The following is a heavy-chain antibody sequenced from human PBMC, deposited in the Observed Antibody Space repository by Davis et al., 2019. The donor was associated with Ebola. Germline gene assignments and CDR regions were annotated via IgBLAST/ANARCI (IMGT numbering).Heavy chain of an antibody. Sequence: HPQTLSLTRAISGYSVSSNSAACNWLRQSPSRGLEWLGRTYYRSRWYNDYAVSVKSRITIDPDTSRNQFSLHLNSVTPEDTAVYYCASSIAVGPNYGLDVWGQGTTVTVSS. D-gene: IGHD6-19*01. J-gene: IGHJ6*02. CDR1: GYSVSSNSAA. CDR3: ASSIAVGPNYGLDV. CDR2: TYYRSRWYN. V-gene: IGHV6-1*01.